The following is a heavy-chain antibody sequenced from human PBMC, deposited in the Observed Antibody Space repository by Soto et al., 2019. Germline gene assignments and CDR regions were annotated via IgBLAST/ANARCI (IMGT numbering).Heavy chain of an antibody. CDR2: IYYSGST. Sequence: SETLSLTCTVSGGSISSYYWSWIRQPPGKGLEWIGYIYYSGSTNYNPSLKSRVTISVDTSKNQFSLKLSSVTAADTAVYYCGSTGYYDNWFAPWGRGPLVTFSS. CDR3: GSTGYYDNWFAP. J-gene: IGHJ5*02. CDR1: GGSISSYY. D-gene: IGHD3-9*01. V-gene: IGHV4-59*08.